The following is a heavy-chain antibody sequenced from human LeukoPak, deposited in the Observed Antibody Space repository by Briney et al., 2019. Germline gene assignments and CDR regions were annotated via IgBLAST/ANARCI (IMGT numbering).Heavy chain of an antibody. V-gene: IGHV3-74*01. CDR3: VSSEWYAAFDI. CDR2: INSDGSSI. J-gene: IGHJ3*02. Sequence: PGGSLRLSCAASGFSFSSHWMHWVRQAPGKGLVWVSRINSDGSSISYADSVKGRFTISRDNAKNTLYLQMNSLGVEDTAVFYGVSSEWYAAFDIWGQGTMVTVSS. D-gene: IGHD6-19*01. CDR1: GFSFSSHW.